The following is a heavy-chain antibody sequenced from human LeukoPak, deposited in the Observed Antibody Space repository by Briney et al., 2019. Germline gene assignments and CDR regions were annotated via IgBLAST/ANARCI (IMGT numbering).Heavy chain of an antibody. CDR2: ISASGNPM. CDR1: GFTFSNYE. CDR3: AKDGGSGILY. D-gene: IGHD3-10*01. V-gene: IGHV3-48*03. Sequence: RRSCAASGFTFSNYEMNWVRQAPGKGLEWISYISASGNPMFYADSVKGRFTISRDNAKNSLYLQMNSLRAEDTAIYYCAKDGGSGILYWHQATLVTVSS. J-gene: IGHJ4*02.